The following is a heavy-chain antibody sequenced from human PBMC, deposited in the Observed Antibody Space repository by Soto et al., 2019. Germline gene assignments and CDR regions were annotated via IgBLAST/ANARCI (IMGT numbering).Heavy chain of an antibody. D-gene: IGHD6-13*01. V-gene: IGHV3-43*01. CDR1: GFIFDYFT. J-gene: IGHJ4*01. CDR3: AKDEGAAVESPGD. Sequence: GGSLRLSCAASGFIFDYFTMHWVRLFPGKGLQWVSYINWDGRIAMYADSVKGRFTISRDNTNNHLYLQMNSLRSDDTALYYCAKDEGAAVESPGDWGHGTLVTVSS. CDR2: INWDGRIA.